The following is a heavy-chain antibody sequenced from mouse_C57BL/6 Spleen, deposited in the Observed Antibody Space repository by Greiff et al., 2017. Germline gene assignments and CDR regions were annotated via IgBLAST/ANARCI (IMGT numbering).Heavy chain of an antibody. Sequence: VQLQQSGPVLVKPGASVKMSCKASGYTFTDYYMNWVKQSHGKSLEWIGVINPYNGGTSYNQKFKGKATLTVDKSSSTAYMELNSLTSEDSAVYYCARSYYSNYGGAMDYWGQGTSVTVSS. CDR3: ARSYYSNYGGAMDY. J-gene: IGHJ4*01. D-gene: IGHD2-5*01. CDR2: INPYNGGT. CDR1: GYTFTDYY. V-gene: IGHV1-19*01.